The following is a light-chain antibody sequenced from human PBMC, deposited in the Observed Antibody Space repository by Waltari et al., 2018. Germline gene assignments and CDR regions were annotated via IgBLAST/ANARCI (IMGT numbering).Light chain of an antibody. J-gene: IGKJ3*01. Sequence: DIEVTQTPDSLAVSVGERGTVNCKSSQSVFYRSTNKKYLAWYQQKPGQPPKLLIYWASTRESGVPDRFSGSGYGTDFTLTINSLQAEDVAVYYCQQFFTLPSFGPGTKVDIK. CDR2: WAS. V-gene: IGKV4-1*01. CDR1: QSVFYRSTNKKY. CDR3: QQFFTLPS.